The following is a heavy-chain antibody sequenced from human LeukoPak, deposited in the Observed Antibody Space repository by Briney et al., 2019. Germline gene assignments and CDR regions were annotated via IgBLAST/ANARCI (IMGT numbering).Heavy chain of an antibody. D-gene: IGHD2-21*01. CDR2: FDPNDGET. J-gene: IGHJ4*02. V-gene: IGHV1-24*01. Sequence: ASVKVSCKVSGYTLTDLSMHWVRQAPGKGLEWMGVFDPNDGETIYAQKFQGRVTMTEDTSTDTAYMELSSLRSEDTAVYYCAPTSGGAYCGGDCYMDWGERDLGTVSS. CDR1: GYTLTDLS. CDR3: APTSGGAYCGGDCYMD.